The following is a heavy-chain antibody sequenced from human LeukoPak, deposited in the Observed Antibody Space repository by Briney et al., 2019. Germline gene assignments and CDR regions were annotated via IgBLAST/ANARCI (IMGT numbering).Heavy chain of an antibody. J-gene: IGHJ1*01. CDR3: ARAPSEVGGYYPEYFRH. D-gene: IGHD3-3*01. CDR2: IKSDGST. V-gene: IGHV3-74*01. CDR1: GFTFSTYW. Sequence: GGSLRLSCAASGFTFSTYWMHWVRQAPGKGLVWVSRIKSDGSTNYADSVKGRFTISRDNAKNTLSLQMNSLRPEDTGVYYCARAPSEVGGYYPEYFRHWGQGTLVTVSS.